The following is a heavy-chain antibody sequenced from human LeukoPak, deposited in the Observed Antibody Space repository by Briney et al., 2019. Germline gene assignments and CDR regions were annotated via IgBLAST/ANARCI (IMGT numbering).Heavy chain of an antibody. D-gene: IGHD3-22*01. J-gene: IGHJ4*02. CDR2: IYYSGST. Sequence: SETLSLTCTVSGGSISSYYWRWVRQPPGKGLEWIGYIYYSGSTNYNPSLKSRVTISVDTSKNQFSLKLSSVTAADTAVYYCARVGYYYDSSGFYDYWGQGTLVTVSS. CDR1: GGSISSYY. CDR3: ARVGYYYDSSGFYDY. V-gene: IGHV4-59*01.